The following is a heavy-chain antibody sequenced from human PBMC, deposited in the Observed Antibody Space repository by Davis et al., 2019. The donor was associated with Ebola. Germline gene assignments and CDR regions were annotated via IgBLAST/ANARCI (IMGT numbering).Heavy chain of an antibody. CDR1: GGSISSSTYH. CDR2: IFHTGAT. V-gene: IGHV4-39*02. Sequence: PSETLSLTCTVSGGSISSSTYHWVWVRQPPGKGLEWIGSIFHTGATYYSPSLQSRVTMFVDTSKNQFSLNVYSVTAADTAIYYCATDILSQPRDWGQGTLVTVSS. J-gene: IGHJ4*02. CDR3: ATDILSQPRD.